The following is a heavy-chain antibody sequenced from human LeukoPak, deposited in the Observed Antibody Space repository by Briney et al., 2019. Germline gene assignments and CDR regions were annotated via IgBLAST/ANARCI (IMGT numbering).Heavy chain of an antibody. V-gene: IGHV1-46*01. D-gene: IGHD4-23*01. Sequence: ASVKVSCKASGYTFTSYSMHWVRQAPGQGLEWMGIINPNGGSTSYAQKFQGRVTMTRDMSTSTDYMELSSLRSEDTAVYYCARDNSVEDTAWWFDPWGQGTLVTVSS. CDR3: ARDNSVEDTAWWFDP. CDR1: GYTFTSYS. CDR2: INPNGGST. J-gene: IGHJ5*02.